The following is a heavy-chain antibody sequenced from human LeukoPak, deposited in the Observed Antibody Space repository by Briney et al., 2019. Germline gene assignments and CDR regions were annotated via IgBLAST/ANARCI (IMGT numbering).Heavy chain of an antibody. Sequence: PGVSLRLSCAASGFAFSNQAMGWVRQASGKGLEWVSVISDSGDITYYAHSVKGRYTISRDNSKNTLFLQMNSLRAEDTAVYYCAKDARRTSGWYFFDYWGQGTLVTVSS. J-gene: IGHJ4*02. V-gene: IGHV3-23*01. D-gene: IGHD6-19*01. CDR1: GFAFSNQA. CDR3: AKDARRTSGWYFFDY. CDR2: ISDSGDIT.